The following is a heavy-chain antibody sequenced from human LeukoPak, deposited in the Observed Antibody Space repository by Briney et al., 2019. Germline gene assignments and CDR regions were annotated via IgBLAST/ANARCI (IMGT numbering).Heavy chain of an antibody. V-gene: IGHV3-23*01. J-gene: IGHJ2*01. Sequence: GASLRLSCAASGFTFSSYAMSWVRQAPGKGLEWVSGFSGSGGGTFYADSVEGRFTISRDNSQNTLYLQINSLRAEDTAVYSCTRRALVVATSYWYFDLWGRGTLVTVSS. CDR2: FSGSGGGT. CDR1: GFTFSSYA. CDR3: TRRALVVATSYWYFDL. D-gene: IGHD2-15*01.